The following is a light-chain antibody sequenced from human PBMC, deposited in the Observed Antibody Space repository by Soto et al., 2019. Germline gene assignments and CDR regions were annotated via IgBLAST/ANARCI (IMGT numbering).Light chain of an antibody. Sequence: QSVLTQPASVSGSPGQSITISCTGTSSDVGGYNYVSWYQQHPGKAPKLMIYDVSNRPSGVSNSFSGSKSGNTASLTISGLQAEDEADYYCSSYTSSSTLDVFGNGTKVTVL. CDR2: DVS. CDR3: SSYTSSSTLDV. V-gene: IGLV2-14*01. CDR1: SSDVGGYNY. J-gene: IGLJ1*01.